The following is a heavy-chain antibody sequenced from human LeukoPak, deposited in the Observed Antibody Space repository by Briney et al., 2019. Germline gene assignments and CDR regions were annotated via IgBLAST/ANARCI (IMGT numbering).Heavy chain of an antibody. Sequence: GGSLRLSCAASGFTFSSYAMHWVRQAPGKGLEWVAVISYDGSNKYYADSVKGRFTISRDNSKNTLYLQMNSLRAEDTAVYYCARGYYDSSGYPLAGAFDIWGQGTMVTVSS. V-gene: IGHV3-30-3*01. D-gene: IGHD3-22*01. CDR1: GFTFSSYA. CDR2: ISYDGSNK. J-gene: IGHJ3*02. CDR3: ARGYYDSSGYPLAGAFDI.